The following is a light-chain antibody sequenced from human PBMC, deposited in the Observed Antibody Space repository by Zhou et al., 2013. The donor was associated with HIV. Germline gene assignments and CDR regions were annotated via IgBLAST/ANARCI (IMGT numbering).Light chain of an antibody. J-gene: IGKJ2*01. Sequence: AIQLTQSLSSLSASVGDRVTITCRASQGINSALAWYQQKPGKAPKLLIYDASSLESGVPSRFSGSGSGTDYTLTISSLQPEDFAPYYCQQFDSYPHTFGQGTKLEIK. CDR3: QQFDSYPHT. CDR2: DAS. V-gene: IGKV1-13*02. CDR1: QGINSA.